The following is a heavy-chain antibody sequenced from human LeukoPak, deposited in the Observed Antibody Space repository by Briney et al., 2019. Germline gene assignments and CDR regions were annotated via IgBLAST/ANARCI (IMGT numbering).Heavy chain of an antibody. Sequence: RGEPLKISCKGSGYSFIRHCIGGVRQMPGKGLEWMGIIYPGDYNTRYSPSFQGQVTFSADTSISTAYLQWSSLTASDTAMYYCGRAYSSGWTFDYWGQGTLVTVSS. CDR1: GYSFIRHC. J-gene: IGHJ4*02. CDR2: IYPGDYNT. D-gene: IGHD6-19*01. V-gene: IGHV5-51*01. CDR3: GRAYSSGWTFDY.